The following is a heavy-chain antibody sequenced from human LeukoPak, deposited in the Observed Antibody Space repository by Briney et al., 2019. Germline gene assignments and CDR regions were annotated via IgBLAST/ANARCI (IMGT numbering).Heavy chain of an antibody. CDR3: AREAFVVVPAADYYYYGMDV. CDR2: IIPIFGTA. CDR1: GGTFSSYA. Sequence: ASVKVSCNASGGTFSSYAISWVRQAPGQGLEWMGGIIPIFGTANYAQKFQGRVTITADESTSTAYMELSSLRSEDTAVYYCAREAFVVVPAADYYYYGMDVWGKGTTVTVSS. J-gene: IGHJ6*04. D-gene: IGHD2-2*01. V-gene: IGHV1-69*13.